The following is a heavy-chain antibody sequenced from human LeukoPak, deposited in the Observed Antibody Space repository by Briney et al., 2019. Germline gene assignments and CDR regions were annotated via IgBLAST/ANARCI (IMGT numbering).Heavy chain of an antibody. CDR2: TYTSGST. Sequence: SETLSLTCTVSGGSISSGSYYWSWIRQPAGKGLEWIGRTYTSGSTNYNPSLKSRVTISVDTSKNQFSLKLSSVTAADTAVYYCARFDGIPGWFDPWGQGTLVTVSS. CDR1: GGSISSGSYY. V-gene: IGHV4-61*02. D-gene: IGHD1-1*01. J-gene: IGHJ5*02. CDR3: ARFDGIPGWFDP.